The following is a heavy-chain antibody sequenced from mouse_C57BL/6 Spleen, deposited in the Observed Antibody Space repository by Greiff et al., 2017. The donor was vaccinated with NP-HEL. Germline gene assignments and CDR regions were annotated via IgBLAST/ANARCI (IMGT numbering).Heavy chain of an antibody. CDR1: GFSLTSYG. D-gene: IGHD1-1*01. V-gene: IGHV2-2*01. J-gene: IGHJ4*01. CDR2: IWSGGST. Sequence: QVQLQQSGPGLVQPSQSLSITCTVSGFSLTSYGVHWVRQSPGKGLEWLGVIWSGGSTDYNAAFISRLSISKDNSKSQVFFKMNSLQADDTAIYYCARTPHYYGSRYYAMDYWGQGTSVTVSS. CDR3: ARTPHYYGSRYYAMDY.